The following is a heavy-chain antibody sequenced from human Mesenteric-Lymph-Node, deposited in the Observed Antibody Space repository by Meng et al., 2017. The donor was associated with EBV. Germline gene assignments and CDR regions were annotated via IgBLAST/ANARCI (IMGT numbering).Heavy chain of an antibody. CDR2: TYYRSKWYN. V-gene: IGHV6-1*01. J-gene: IGHJ4*02. Sequence: VQLQQSGPGLVKPWQTLSLPCASSGDSVSSNSAAWNWIRQSPSRGLEWLGRTYYRSKWYNDYAVSVKSRITINPDTSKNQFSLQLNSVTPEDTAVYYCASSRPLAGNWNYHYWGQGTLVTVSS. D-gene: IGHD1-7*01. CDR3: ASSRPLAGNWNYHY. CDR1: GDSVSSNSAA.